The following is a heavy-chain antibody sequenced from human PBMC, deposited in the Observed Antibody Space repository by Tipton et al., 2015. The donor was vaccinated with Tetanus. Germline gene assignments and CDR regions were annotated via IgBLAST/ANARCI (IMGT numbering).Heavy chain of an antibody. CDR2: IIPDFGIA. J-gene: IGHJ6*02. D-gene: IGHD3-9*01. V-gene: IGHV1-69*01. CDR3: ARDNGYDIVNGYSARQYAMDV. CDR1: GDAFSRFA. Sequence: QSGAEVKKPGSSVTVSCKTSGDAFSRFALSWVRQAPGQGLEWMGGIIPDFGIAKYAQKFQGRIRISADESTSTVYLFLNSLGSEASAGYFCARDNGYDIVNGYSARQYAMDVWGRGSAVTVSS.